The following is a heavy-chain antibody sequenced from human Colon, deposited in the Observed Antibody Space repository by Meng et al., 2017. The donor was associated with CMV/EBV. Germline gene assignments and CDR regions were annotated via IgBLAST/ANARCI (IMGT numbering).Heavy chain of an antibody. D-gene: IGHD1-26*01. CDR2: ISTDGSTT. CDR1: GFTFSSDV. CDR3: TRGRSGNYGYFDY. V-gene: IGHV3-74*01. J-gene: IGHJ4*02. Sequence: GESLKISCAASGFTFSSDVMHWVRQVPGKGLVWVSRISTDGSTTNYADSVRGRFTVSRDNAKNILYLQMNSLRAEDTALYYCTRGRSGNYGYFDYWGQGTLVTVSS.